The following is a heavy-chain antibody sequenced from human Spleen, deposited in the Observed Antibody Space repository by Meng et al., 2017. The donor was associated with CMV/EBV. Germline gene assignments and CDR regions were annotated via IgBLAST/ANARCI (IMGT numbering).Heavy chain of an antibody. CDR2: ISTYNENK. CDR1: GYTFTSYG. D-gene: IGHD5-24*01. CDR3: AREARDGSFDY. Sequence: ASVKVSCKASGYTFTSYGITWVRQAPGQGLEWLGWISTYNENKYSAQSFQGRVTMTTDTSTSTAYMELRSLRSDDTAVYYCAREARDGSFDYWGQGTLVTVSS. J-gene: IGHJ4*02. V-gene: IGHV1-18*01.